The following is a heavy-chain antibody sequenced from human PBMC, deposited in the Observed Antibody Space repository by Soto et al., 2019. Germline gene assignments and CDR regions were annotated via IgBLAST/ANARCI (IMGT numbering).Heavy chain of an antibody. CDR1: GVSFSGYY. Sequence: SETLSLTCAVYGVSFSGYYWSWIRQPPGKGLEWIGEINHSGSTNYNPSLKSRVTISVDTSKNQFSLKLSSVTAADTAVYYCAVGSITIFGVVIRAFDYWGQGTLVTVSS. CDR2: INHSGST. J-gene: IGHJ4*02. D-gene: IGHD3-3*01. CDR3: AVGSITIFGVVIRAFDY. V-gene: IGHV4-34*01.